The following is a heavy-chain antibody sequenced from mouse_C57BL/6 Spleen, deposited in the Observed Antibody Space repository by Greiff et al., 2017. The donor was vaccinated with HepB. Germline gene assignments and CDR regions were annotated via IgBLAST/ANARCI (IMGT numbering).Heavy chain of an antibody. V-gene: IGHV1-59*01. J-gene: IGHJ3*01. Sequence: QVQLQQPGAELVRPGTSVKLSCKASGYTFTSYWMHWVKQRPGQGLEWIGVIDPSDSYTNYNQKFKGKATLTVDTSSSTAYMQLSSLTSEDSAVYYCAREDHPTSFAYWGQGTLVTVSA. CDR2: IDPSDSYT. D-gene: IGHD1-1*01. CDR3: AREDHPTSFAY. CDR1: GYTFTSYW.